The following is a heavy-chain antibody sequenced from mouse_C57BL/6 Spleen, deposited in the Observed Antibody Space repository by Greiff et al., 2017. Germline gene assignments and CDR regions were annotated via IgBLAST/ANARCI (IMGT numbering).Heavy chain of an antibody. J-gene: IGHJ4*01. CDR2: ISDGGRYT. Sequence: EVPLVESGGGLVQPAGSLKLSCASSGFTFRTYALSLVRQAPEKRLEWVATISDGGRYTYYPDNVKGRFTISRDNAKNNLYLQMGHLKSEDTAMYYCARDRVGNAMDYWGQGTSVTVSS. V-gene: IGHV5-4*01. D-gene: IGHD1-1*02. CDR3: ARDRVGNAMDY. CDR1: GFTFRTYA.